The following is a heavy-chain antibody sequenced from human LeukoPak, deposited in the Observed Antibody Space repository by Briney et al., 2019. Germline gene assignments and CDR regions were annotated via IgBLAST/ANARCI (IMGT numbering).Heavy chain of an antibody. CDR1: GGTFSGYY. CDR3: ARGRGGYRSRDAFDI. CDR2: INHSGST. D-gene: IGHD5-12*01. J-gene: IGHJ3*02. V-gene: IGHV4-34*01. Sequence: SETLSVTCAVYGGTFSGYYWSWIRQPPGKGLEWIGEINHSGSTNYNPSLKSRVTISVDTSKNQFSLKLSSVTAADTAVYYCARGRGGYRSRDAFDIWGQGTMVTVSS.